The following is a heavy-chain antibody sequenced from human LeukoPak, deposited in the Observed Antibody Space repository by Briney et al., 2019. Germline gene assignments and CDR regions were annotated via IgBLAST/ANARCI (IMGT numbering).Heavy chain of an antibody. CDR2: VSSDGSTT. V-gene: IGHV3-74*01. CDR1: GFTSSSHR. Sequence: PGGSLRLSCAASGFTSSSHRMHWVRQAPGKGLVWVSCVSSDGSTTNYADSVKGRFTISRDNAKSTLYLQMSSLRAEDTAVYYCARDTNGLAYWGLGTRVSVSS. J-gene: IGHJ4*02. D-gene: IGHD2-8*01. CDR3: ARDTNGLAY.